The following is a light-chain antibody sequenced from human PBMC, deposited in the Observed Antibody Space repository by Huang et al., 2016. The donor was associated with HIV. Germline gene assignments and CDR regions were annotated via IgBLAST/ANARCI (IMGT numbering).Light chain of an antibody. CDR3: LQHHGYPRT. Sequence: DIQLTQSPSAMSASVGDRVSITCRASQDISNYLAWFQQKPGGAPKRLIYAASSLQCGVPSRFSGSRSGTKFTLTISSLQPEDFATYYCLQHHGYPRTFGQGTNV. V-gene: IGKV1-17*03. CDR2: AAS. CDR1: QDISNY. J-gene: IGKJ1*01.